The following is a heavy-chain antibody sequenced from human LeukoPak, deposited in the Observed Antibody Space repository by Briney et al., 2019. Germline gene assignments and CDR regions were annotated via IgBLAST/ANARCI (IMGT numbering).Heavy chain of an antibody. CDR3: AKDRQWLVDY. CDR2: ISYDGSNK. CDR1: GFTFSSYG. V-gene: IGHV3-30*18. D-gene: IGHD6-19*01. J-gene: IGHJ4*02. Sequence: GGSLRLSCAASGFTFSSYGMHWVRQAPGKGLEWVAVISYDGSNKYYADSVKGRFTISRDNSKNTLYLQMNSLRAEDTAVYYCAKDRQWLVDYWGQETLVTVSS.